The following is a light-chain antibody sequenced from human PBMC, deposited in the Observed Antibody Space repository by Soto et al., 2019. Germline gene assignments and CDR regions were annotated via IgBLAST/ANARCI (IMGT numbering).Light chain of an antibody. Sequence: EIVLTQSPGTLSLSPGERVTLSCRAIQRVSSTYLAWYRQKPGQAPRLLIYNASSRATGIPDRFSGSGSGTDFTLTISRLEPEDFAVYYCHQYGSSPLTFGQGTKVEVK. CDR2: NAS. CDR1: QRVSSTY. CDR3: HQYGSSPLT. J-gene: IGKJ1*01. V-gene: IGKV3-20*01.